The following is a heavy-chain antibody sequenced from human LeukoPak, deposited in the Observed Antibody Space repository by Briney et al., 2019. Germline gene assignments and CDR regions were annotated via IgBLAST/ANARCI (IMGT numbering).Heavy chain of an antibody. J-gene: IGHJ4*02. Sequence: ASVKVSCKASGYTFTSFTIHWVSQAPGQRLEWMGWINAGNGNAKYSQKFQGRVPITRDTSASTAYMELSSLRSEDTAVYYCARGGGLTAVGDYWGQGTLVTVSS. D-gene: IGHD6-13*01. CDR3: ARGGGLTAVGDY. CDR2: INAGNGNA. CDR1: GYTFTSFT. V-gene: IGHV1-3*01.